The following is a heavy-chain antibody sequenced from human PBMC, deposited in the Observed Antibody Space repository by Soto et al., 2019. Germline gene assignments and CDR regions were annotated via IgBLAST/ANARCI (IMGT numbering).Heavy chain of an antibody. V-gene: IGHV3-33*01. CDR1: GFTFSSYG. CDR3: ARLGPYYYYGMDV. CDR2: IWYDGSNK. Sequence: QVQLVESGGGVVQPGRSLRLSCAASGFTFSSYGMHWVRQAPGKGLEWVAVIWYDGSNKYYADSVQGRFTISRDNSKNTLYLQMNSLRAEDTAVDYCARLGPYYYYGMDVWGQGTTVTVSS. J-gene: IGHJ6*02.